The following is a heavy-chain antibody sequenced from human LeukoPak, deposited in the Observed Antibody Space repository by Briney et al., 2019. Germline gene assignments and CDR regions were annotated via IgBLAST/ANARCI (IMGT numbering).Heavy chain of an antibody. Sequence: ASVKVSCKGSAYTFTGYYMHWVRQAPGQGLEWMGWINPNSGGTNYAQKFQGRVTMTRDTSISTAYMELSRLRSDDTAVYYCVRLLLQLWPFDYWGQGTLVTVSS. CDR3: VRLLLQLWPFDY. CDR1: AYTFTGYY. CDR2: INPNSGGT. J-gene: IGHJ4*02. V-gene: IGHV1-2*02. D-gene: IGHD5-18*01.